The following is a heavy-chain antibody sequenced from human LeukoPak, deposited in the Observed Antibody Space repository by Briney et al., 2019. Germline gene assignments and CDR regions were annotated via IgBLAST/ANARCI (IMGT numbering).Heavy chain of an antibody. V-gene: IGHV3-30*18. J-gene: IGHJ4*02. Sequence: SGGSLRLSCAASGFTFSSYGMHWVRQAPGKGLEWVAVISYDGSNKYYADSVKGRFTISRDNSKNTVFLQMNSLRAEDTAVYYCAKWGDYDVLTGYYVSDYWGQGTLVTVSS. CDR1: GFTFSSYG. CDR3: AKWGDYDVLTGYYVSDY. CDR2: ISYDGSNK. D-gene: IGHD3-9*01.